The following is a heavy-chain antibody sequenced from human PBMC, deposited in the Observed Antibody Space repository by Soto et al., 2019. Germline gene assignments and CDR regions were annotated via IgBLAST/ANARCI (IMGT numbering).Heavy chain of an antibody. Sequence: QVQLVQSGAEVKKPGASVKVSCKASGYTFTSYDINWVRQATGQGLEWMGWMNPNSGNTGYAQKFQGRVTLPPNTPISTAYMELSSLRSEDTAVYYCARLSLGLPLYYYYMDVWGKGTTVTVSS. CDR3: ARLSLGLPLYYYYMDV. J-gene: IGHJ6*03. CDR2: MNPNSGNT. V-gene: IGHV1-8*01. CDR1: GYTFTSYD. D-gene: IGHD1-7*01.